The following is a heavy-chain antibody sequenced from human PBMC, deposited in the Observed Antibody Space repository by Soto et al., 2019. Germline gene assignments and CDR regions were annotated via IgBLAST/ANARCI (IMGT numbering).Heavy chain of an antibody. Sequence: ASVKVSCKASGYTFTSYAIHWVRQAPGQRLEWMGWINAGNGNTKYSQKFQGRVTITRDTSASTAYMELSSLRSEDTAVYYCARDLVAAAGTNYWGQGTLVTVSS. CDR2: INAGNGNT. V-gene: IGHV1-3*01. D-gene: IGHD6-13*01. J-gene: IGHJ4*02. CDR1: GYTFTSYA. CDR3: ARDLVAAAGTNY.